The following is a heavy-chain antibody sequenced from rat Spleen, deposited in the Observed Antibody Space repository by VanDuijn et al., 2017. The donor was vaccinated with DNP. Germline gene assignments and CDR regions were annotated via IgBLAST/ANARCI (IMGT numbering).Heavy chain of an antibody. J-gene: IGHJ3*01. CDR2: ISYDGLRP. V-gene: IGHV5S10*01. Sequence: EVQLVESGGDLVQPGRSLKLSCVASGFIFNDYALAWVRQAPKKGLEWVATISYDGLRPYYRDSVKGRFTISRDDARSTLYLQMDSLRSEDTATYFCTTDRRYFGNYPNWFSYWGQGTLVTVSS. CDR3: TTDRRYFGNYPNWFSY. CDR1: GFIFNDYA. D-gene: IGHD2-5*01.